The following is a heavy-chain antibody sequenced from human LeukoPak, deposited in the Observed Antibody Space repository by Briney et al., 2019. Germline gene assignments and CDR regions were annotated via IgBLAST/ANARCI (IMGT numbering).Heavy chain of an antibody. Sequence: SQTLSLTCVISGDWVSTSSSTWNWIRQSPSRGLEWLGRTYYRSKWSNDYAVSVKSRITINAEVLKNQVSLQLDSVTPDDTAVYYCARGWDYFDIGYYVFDSWGQGTLVTVSS. D-gene: IGHD3-22*01. V-gene: IGHV6-1*01. J-gene: IGHJ4*02. CDR2: TYYRSKWSN. CDR3: ARGWDYFDIGYYVFDS. CDR1: GDWVSTSSST.